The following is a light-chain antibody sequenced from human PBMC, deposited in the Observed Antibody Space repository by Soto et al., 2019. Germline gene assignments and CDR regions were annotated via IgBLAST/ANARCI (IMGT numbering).Light chain of an antibody. J-gene: IGKJ5*01. CDR2: DAS. CDR1: QSVSSY. CDR3: QQRSNWPT. Sequence: EIVLTQSPATLSLSPGERATLSCRASQSVSSYLAWYQQKPGQAPRLLIYDASNRATGIPARFSGSWSGTDFTPTISSLEPEDFAVYYCQQRSNWPTFGQGTRLEIK. V-gene: IGKV3-11*01.